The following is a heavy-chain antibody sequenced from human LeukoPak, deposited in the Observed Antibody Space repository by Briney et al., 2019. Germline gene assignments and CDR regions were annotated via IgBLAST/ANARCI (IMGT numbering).Heavy chain of an antibody. D-gene: IGHD6-19*01. CDR3: ARGRSSGWYARYYFDY. J-gene: IGHJ4*02. CDR2: INHSGST. CDR1: GGSFSGYY. Sequence: SETLSLTCAVYGGSFSGYYWSWIRQPPGKGLEWIGEINHSGSTNYNPSLKSRVTISVDTSKNQFSLKLSSVTAADTAVYYCARGRSSGWYARYYFDYWCQGTLVTVSS. V-gene: IGHV4-34*01.